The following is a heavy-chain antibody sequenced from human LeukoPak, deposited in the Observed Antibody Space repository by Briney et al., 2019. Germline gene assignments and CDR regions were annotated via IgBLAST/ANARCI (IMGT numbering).Heavy chain of an antibody. Sequence: GGSLRLSCAASGFVFNNYGLIWVRQAPGKGLEWVSAISNDGGGTTYADFVKGRFTISRDNSRNTLFLQMNSLRGDDTALYYCAKGGSGYFLDLWGQGTLVTVSS. CDR3: AKGGSGYFLDL. J-gene: IGHJ5*02. D-gene: IGHD3-22*01. V-gene: IGHV3-23*01. CDR1: GFVFNNYG. CDR2: ISNDGGGT.